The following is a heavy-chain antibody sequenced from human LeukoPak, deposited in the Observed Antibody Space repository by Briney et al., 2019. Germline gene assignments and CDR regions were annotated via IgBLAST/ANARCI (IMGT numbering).Heavy chain of an antibody. Sequence: GGSLRLSCAASGFTFRSYGMNWVRQAPGKGLEWVAVIWYDGSNKYYADSVKGRFTISRDKSKNTLHLQMNSLRAEDTAVYYCARARIRWAYDSTPLDYWDQGTLVTVSS. D-gene: IGHD4-23*01. V-gene: IGHV3-33*01. CDR1: GFTFRSYG. CDR2: IWYDGSNK. CDR3: ARARIRWAYDSTPLDY. J-gene: IGHJ4*02.